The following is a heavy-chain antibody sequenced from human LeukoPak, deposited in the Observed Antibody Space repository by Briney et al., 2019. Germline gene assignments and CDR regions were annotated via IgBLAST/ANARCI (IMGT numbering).Heavy chain of an antibody. D-gene: IGHD2-2*01. Sequence: SETLSLTCTVSGGSISSYYWSWIRQPAGKGLEWIGRIYTSGSTNYNPSLKSRVTMSVDTSKNQFSLKLSSVTAADTAVYYCARERRPILPAAIHLDAFDIWGQGTMVTVSS. CDR3: ARERRPILPAAIHLDAFDI. CDR2: IYTSGST. J-gene: IGHJ3*02. CDR1: GGSISSYY. V-gene: IGHV4-4*07.